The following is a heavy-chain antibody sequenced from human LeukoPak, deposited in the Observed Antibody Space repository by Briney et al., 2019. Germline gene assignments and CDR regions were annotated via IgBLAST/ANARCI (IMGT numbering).Heavy chain of an antibody. CDR3: AKVGVGGSGWYYFDY. CDR2: IGSSGSYI. V-gene: IGHV3-21*04. Sequence: PGGSLRLSCEVSGFTFSSYHMNWVRQAPGKGLEWVSSIGSSGSYIYYADAVKGRFTISRDNSKNTLYLQMNSLRAEDTAVYYCAKVGVGGSGWYYFDYWGQGTLVTVSS. J-gene: IGHJ4*02. D-gene: IGHD6-19*01. CDR1: GFTFSSYH.